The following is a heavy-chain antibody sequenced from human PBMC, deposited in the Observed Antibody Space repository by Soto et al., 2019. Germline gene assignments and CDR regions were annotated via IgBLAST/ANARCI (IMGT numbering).Heavy chain of an antibody. CDR1: GFSLSTSGMC. Sequence: SGPTLVNPTQTLTLTCTFSGFSLSTSGMCVSWIRQPPGKALEWLALIDWDDDKYYSTSLETRLTISKDTSKNQVVLTMTNMDPVDTATYYCARTKMATISRYYYYGMDVWGQGTTVTVS. J-gene: IGHJ6*02. D-gene: IGHD5-12*01. CDR3: ARTKMATISRYYYYGMDV. V-gene: IGHV2-70*01. CDR2: IDWDDDK.